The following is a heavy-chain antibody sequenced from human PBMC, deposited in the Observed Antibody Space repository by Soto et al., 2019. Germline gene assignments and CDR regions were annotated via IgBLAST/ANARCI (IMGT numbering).Heavy chain of an antibody. J-gene: IGHJ4*02. Sequence: ASVKVSCKASGYTFTGYYMHWVRQAPGQGLEWMGWINPNSGGTNDAQKFQGRVTMTRDTSISTAYMELSRLRSDDTAVYYCARWAMIGPLIINWGQGPLVTVSS. V-gene: IGHV1-2*02. CDR2: INPNSGGT. CDR1: GYTFTGYY. D-gene: IGHD3-22*01. CDR3: ARWAMIGPLIIN.